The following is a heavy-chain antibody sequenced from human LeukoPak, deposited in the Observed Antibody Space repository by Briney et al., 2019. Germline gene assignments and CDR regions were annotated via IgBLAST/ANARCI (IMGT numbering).Heavy chain of an antibody. Sequence: ASVTVSCKASGYTFTGYYMHWVRQAPGQGLEWMGWINPNSGGTKYAQKFQGRVTMTRDTSISTAYMELSRLRSDDTAVYYCASQTLVAVTIHHWGQGTLVTVSS. D-gene: IGHD6-19*01. CDR2: INPNSGGT. V-gene: IGHV1-2*02. J-gene: IGHJ4*02. CDR3: ASQTLVAVTIHH. CDR1: GYTFTGYY.